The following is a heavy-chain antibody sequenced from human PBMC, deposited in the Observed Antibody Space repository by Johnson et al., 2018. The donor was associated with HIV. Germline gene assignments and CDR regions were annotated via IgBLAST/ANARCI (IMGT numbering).Heavy chain of an antibody. CDR1: GFTFNSYA. D-gene: IGHD6-19*01. CDR3: ARTRSGWAHDAFDI. V-gene: IGHV3-30-3*01. Sequence: QVQLVESGGGVVQPGRSLRLSCAASGFTFNSYAMHWVRQAPGRGLEWVAVISYDGSNKYYADSVKGRFTISRDNAKNSLYLQMNSLRAEDTAVYYCARTRSGWAHDAFDIWGQGTMVTVSS. J-gene: IGHJ3*02. CDR2: ISYDGSNK.